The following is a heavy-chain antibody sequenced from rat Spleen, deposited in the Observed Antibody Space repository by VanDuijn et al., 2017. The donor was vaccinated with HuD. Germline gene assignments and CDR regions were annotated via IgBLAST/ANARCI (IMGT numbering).Heavy chain of an antibody. CDR2: ITNTGDST. Sequence: EVQLVESGGGLVQPGGSLKLSCVASGITFTNYWMTWIRQAPGKGLEWIASITNTGDSTYYLDSVKGRFTISRNNAKSTLYLQMSSLRSDDTATYYCARGTSFDYWGQGVMVTVSS. CDR3: ARGTSFDY. D-gene: IGHD1-1*01. J-gene: IGHJ2*01. CDR1: GITFTNYW. V-gene: IGHV5-31*01.